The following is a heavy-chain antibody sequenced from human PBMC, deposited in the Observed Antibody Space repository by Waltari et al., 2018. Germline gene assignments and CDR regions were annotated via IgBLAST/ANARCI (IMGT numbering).Heavy chain of an antibody. J-gene: IGHJ4*02. Sequence: QVQLVQSGAEVKKPGASVKVSCKASGYTFTDWYMYWVRQAPGQGLEWMGRISPNSGGTNYAQKFRGRVTMTRDTSISTAYMELSRLTSDDTAVYYCAKGGDCNGGSCNFDYWGQGTVVTVSS. CDR1: GYTFTDWY. CDR2: ISPNSGGT. CDR3: AKGGDCNGGSCNFDY. V-gene: IGHV1-2*06. D-gene: IGHD2-15*01.